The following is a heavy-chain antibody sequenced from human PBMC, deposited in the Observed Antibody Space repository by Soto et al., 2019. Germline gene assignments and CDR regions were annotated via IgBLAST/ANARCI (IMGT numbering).Heavy chain of an antibody. CDR3: ARNYYDRSVLSDAFDI. Sequence: SETLSLTCTVSGGSISSGDYYWSWIRQPPGKGLEWIGYIYYSGSTYYNPSLKSRVTISVDTSKNQFSLKLSSVTAADTAVYYCARNYYDRSVLSDAFDIWGQGTMVTVSS. CDR1: GGSISSGDYY. J-gene: IGHJ3*02. D-gene: IGHD3-22*01. CDR2: IYYSGST. V-gene: IGHV4-30-4*01.